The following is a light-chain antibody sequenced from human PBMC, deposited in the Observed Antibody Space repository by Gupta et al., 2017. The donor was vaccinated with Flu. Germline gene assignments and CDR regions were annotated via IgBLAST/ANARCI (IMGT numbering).Light chain of an antibody. CDR2: STN. Sequence: GTVPLTCGLSSGSVSTRDYPRWYQQNPGQAPLTRMFSTNTRFSGVPDRFSGSLLGKKAALNITGAQAYEEAEYYCVLYLGRGVVFGGGTKLTVL. V-gene: IGLV8-61*01. CDR1: SGSVSTRDY. J-gene: IGLJ2*01. CDR3: VLYLGRGVV.